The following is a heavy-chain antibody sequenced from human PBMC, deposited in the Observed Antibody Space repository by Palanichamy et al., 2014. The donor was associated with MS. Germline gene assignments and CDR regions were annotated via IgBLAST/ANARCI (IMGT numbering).Heavy chain of an antibody. V-gene: IGHV4-59*01. CDR2: IYYSGNT. CDR3: AREGQIAYLNWLDP. CDR1: GGSINSYY. D-gene: IGHD2/OR15-2a*01. J-gene: IGHJ5*02. Sequence: QVQLRQSGPGLVRPSETLSLTCTVSGGSINSYYWSWIRQPPGKGLEWIGYIYYSGNTNYNPSLKSRVTISVDTSKNQFSLKLSSVTAADTAVYYCAREGQIAYLNWLDPWGQGTLVTVSS.